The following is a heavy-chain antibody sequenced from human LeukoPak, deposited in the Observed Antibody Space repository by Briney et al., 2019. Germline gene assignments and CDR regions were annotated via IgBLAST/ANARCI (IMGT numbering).Heavy chain of an antibody. CDR2: ISSSGSSI. CDR3: ARPGYYYGMDV. J-gene: IGHJ6*02. D-gene: IGHD3-10*01. CDR1: GFTLSTNE. V-gene: IGHV3-48*03. Sequence: GGSLRLSCAASGFTLSTNEMNWVRQAPGKGLEWVSYISSSGSSIYYADSVKGRFTISRDNAKNSLYLQMHSLRAEDTAVYYCARPGYYYGMDVWGQGTTVTVSS.